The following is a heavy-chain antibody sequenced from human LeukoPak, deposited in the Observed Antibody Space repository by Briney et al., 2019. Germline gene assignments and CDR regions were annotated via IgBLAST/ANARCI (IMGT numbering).Heavy chain of an antibody. D-gene: IGHD2-21*02. Sequence: GAGVKVSCKASGYTFTGYYMHWVRQAPAQGMELMGWINPNNGGTYYAQKLQGRVTMTWDTSIRTAYMQLTGRRSDDTAVYYCARTAYCGGHCYYYFDYWGQGTLVTVSS. CDR2: INPNNGGT. V-gene: IGHV1-2*02. CDR1: GYTFTGYY. J-gene: IGHJ4*02. CDR3: ARTAYCGGHCYYYFDY.